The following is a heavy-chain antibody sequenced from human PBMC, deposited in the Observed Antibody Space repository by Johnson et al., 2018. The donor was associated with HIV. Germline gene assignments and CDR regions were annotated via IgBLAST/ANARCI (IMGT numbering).Heavy chain of an antibody. CDR3: ATHRGGAFEI. V-gene: IGHV3-66*04. CDR1: GFTFDDYD. Sequence: EQLVESGGDVVRPGGSLRLSCAASGFTFDDYDMTWVRQPPGKGLEWVSIIYSGGSTYYADSVKGRFTISRDTSKTTLYLQMNRLRDEDTAVYYCATHRGGAFEIWGQGTMVTVSS. CDR2: IYSGGST. J-gene: IGHJ3*02. D-gene: IGHD3-16*01.